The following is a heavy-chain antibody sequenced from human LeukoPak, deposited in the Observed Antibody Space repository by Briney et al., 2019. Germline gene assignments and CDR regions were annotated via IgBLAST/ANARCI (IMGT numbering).Heavy chain of an antibody. D-gene: IGHD4-17*01. Sequence: PSETLSLTCTVSSYSISSGYYWGWIRQPPGKGLEWIGNIYHSGSTYYNPSLKSRVTISVDTSKNQFSLKLSFASAADTAVYYCAKAASKRTDYGDYAFYYYMDVWGKGTTVTISS. J-gene: IGHJ6*03. CDR3: AKAASKRTDYGDYAFYYYMDV. CDR1: SYSISSGYY. CDR2: IYHSGST. V-gene: IGHV4-38-2*02.